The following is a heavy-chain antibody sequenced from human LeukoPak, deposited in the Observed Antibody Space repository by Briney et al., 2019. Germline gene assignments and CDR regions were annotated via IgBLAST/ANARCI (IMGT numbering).Heavy chain of an antibody. J-gene: IGHJ4*02. CDR3: ARDQTMTLHFEG. Sequence: SETLSLTCTVSGGSISSYYWSWIRQPPGKGLEWIGYIYYSGSTNYNPSLKSRVTISVDTSKNQFSLKLSSVTAADTAVYYCARDQTMTLHFEGWGQGTLVTVSS. CDR2: IYYSGST. V-gene: IGHV4-59*12. D-gene: IGHD3-10*01. CDR1: GGSISSYY.